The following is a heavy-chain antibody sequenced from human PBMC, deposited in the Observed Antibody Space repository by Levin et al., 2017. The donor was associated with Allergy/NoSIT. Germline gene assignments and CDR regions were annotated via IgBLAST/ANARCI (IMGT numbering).Heavy chain of an antibody. CDR3: ARQGLGNNGWFYFDY. CDR1: GYTFTDYW. V-gene: IGHV5-10-1*01. J-gene: IGHJ4*02. Sequence: GESLKISCKGSGYTFTDYWISWVRQMPGKGLEWMARVDPRDSSTKYSPSFQGHVTISADKSISTAYLQWSSLKASDTAMYYCARQGLGNNGWFYFDYWGQGTLVTVSS. CDR2: VDPRDSST. D-gene: IGHD6-19*01.